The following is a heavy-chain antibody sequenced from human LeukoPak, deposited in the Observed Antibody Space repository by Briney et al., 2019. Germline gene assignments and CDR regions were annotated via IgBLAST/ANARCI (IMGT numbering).Heavy chain of an antibody. CDR1: GDSISSDY. J-gene: IGHJ5*02. V-gene: IGHV4-59*12. Sequence: SETLSLTCTVSGDSISSDYWSWIRQPPGKGLEWIGFISSSGTTDYNPSLKSRVIVSMDTSKNQFSLKLSSVTAADTAVYYCAREAPIYDILTGYKNWFDPWGQGTLVTVSS. CDR3: AREAPIYDILTGYKNWFDP. CDR2: ISSSGTT. D-gene: IGHD3-9*01.